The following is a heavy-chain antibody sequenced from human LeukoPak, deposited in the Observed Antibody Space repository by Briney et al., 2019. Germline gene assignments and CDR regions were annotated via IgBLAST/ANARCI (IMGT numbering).Heavy chain of an antibody. CDR2: IYSGGST. V-gene: IGHV3-53*01. CDR3: ARAYSGSSHFDY. CDR1: GFTVSSNY. J-gene: IGHJ4*02. Sequence: PGGSLRLSCAASGFTVSSNYMSWVRQAPGKGLEWVSVIYSGGSTYYADSVKGRFTISRDNSKNTLYLQMNSLRAEDTAVYYCARAYSGSSHFDYWGQGTLVTVSS. D-gene: IGHD6-6*01.